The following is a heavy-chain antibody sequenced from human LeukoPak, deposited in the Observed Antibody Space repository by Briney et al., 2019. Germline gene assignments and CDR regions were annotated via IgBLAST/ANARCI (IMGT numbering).Heavy chain of an antibody. D-gene: IGHD2-2*01. CDR2: IYDSGRT. CDR1: GGSISSSNW. CDR3: ARVVLWPKSFDF. Sequence: TSETLSLTCAVSGGSISSSNWWSWVRQPPGKGLEWIGEIYDSGRTNYNPSLKSRVSISVDKSKNHFSLKLSSVTAADTAVYYCARVVLWPKSFDFWGQGTTVIVSS. V-gene: IGHV4-4*02. J-gene: IGHJ3*01.